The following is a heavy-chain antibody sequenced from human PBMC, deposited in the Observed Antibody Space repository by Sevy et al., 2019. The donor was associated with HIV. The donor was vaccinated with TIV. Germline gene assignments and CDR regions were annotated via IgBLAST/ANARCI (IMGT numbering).Heavy chain of an antibody. CDR2: IIAVFGTT. D-gene: IGHD3-10*01. CDR1: GGIFRSNA. CDR3: ARDKYYYVSGSFDY. V-gene: IGHV1-69*13. Sequence: ASVKVSCKASGGIFRSNAISWVRQAPGQGLEWMGGIIAVFGTTNYAQKFQCRVTVTADESRSTAYMELSSLRSEDTAVYYCARDKYYYVSGSFDYWGQGTQVTVSS. J-gene: IGHJ4*01.